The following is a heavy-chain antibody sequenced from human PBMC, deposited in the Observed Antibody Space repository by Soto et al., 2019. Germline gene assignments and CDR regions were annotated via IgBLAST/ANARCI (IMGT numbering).Heavy chain of an antibody. V-gene: IGHV1-69*01. CDR1: GGTFSSYA. J-gene: IGHJ3*02. Sequence: QVQLVQSGAEVKKPGSSVKVSCKASGGTFSSYAISWVRQAPGQGLEWMGGIIPIFGTANYAQKFQGRVTITADESTSKAYMELSSLRSEDTAVYYCARGSSSEISQTYAFDIWGQGTMVTVSS. CDR2: IIPIFGTA. CDR3: ARGSSSEISQTYAFDI. D-gene: IGHD1-26*01.